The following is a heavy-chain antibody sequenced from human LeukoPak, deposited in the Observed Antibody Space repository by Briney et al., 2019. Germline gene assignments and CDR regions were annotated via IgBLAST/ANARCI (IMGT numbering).Heavy chain of an antibody. Sequence: PSETLSLTCSVSGGDISTYHWSWIRQSPGEAFEYIGNVYYSGSTNYNPSLRSRVTISVDVSKNQFSLNVRSVAAADTAVYYCARGSGSYGFFDVWGQGTLVTVS. J-gene: IGHJ4*02. CDR3: ARGSGSYGFFDV. CDR2: VYYSGST. D-gene: IGHD5-18*01. CDR1: GGDISTYH. V-gene: IGHV4-59*13.